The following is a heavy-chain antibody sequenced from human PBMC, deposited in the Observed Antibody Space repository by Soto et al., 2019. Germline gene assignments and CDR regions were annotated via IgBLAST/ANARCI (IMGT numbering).Heavy chain of an antibody. J-gene: IGHJ6*02. D-gene: IGHD3-16*01. CDR3: AKFLPLIWAADYYGMDV. V-gene: IGHV3-30*18. CDR2: ISYDGSNK. CDR1: GFTFSSYG. Sequence: GGSLRLSCAASGFTFSSYGMHWVRQAPGKGLEWVAVISYDGSNKYYADSVKGRFTISRDNSKNTLYLQMNSLRAEDTAVYYCAKFLPLIWAADYYGMDVWGQGTTVTVSS.